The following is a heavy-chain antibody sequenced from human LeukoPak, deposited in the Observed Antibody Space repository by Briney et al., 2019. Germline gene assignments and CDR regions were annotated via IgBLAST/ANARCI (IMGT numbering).Heavy chain of an antibody. CDR2: IGGGGENT. CDR3: AKVLTGSQDY. J-gene: IGHJ4*02. CDR1: GFTFNSYA. Sequence: GGSLRFSCAASGFTFNSYALSWVRQAPGKGLEWVSTIGGGGENTYYADSVKGRFTISRDSSKNTVYLHMKSLRAEDTAVYFCAKVLTGSQDYWGQGTLVTVTS. V-gene: IGHV3-23*01. D-gene: IGHD1-14*01.